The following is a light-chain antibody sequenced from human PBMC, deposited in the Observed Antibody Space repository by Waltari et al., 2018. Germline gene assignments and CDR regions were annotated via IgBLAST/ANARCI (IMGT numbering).Light chain of an antibody. CDR3: QQTYRLIT. Sequence: DIQMTQSPSFLSASVGDRVTITGRASQRISSYLNWYQMKPGKAPELLIYGASTVQSGVPSRFSGSGFGTDFTLTISSLQPEDFATYYCQQTYRLITFGPGTKVDLK. J-gene: IGKJ3*01. CDR1: QRISSY. V-gene: IGKV1-39*01. CDR2: GAS.